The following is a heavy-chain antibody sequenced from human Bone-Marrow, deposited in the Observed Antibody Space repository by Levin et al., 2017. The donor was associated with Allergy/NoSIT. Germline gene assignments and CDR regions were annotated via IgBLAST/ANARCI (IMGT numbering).Heavy chain of an antibody. V-gene: IGHV3-7*01. CDR3: ARDAYCSKGICYTAFSGADY. CDR1: GFNFMKYW. D-gene: IGHD2-8*01. Sequence: GGSLRLSCAASGFNFMKYWMSWVRQAPGKGLEWVASINQDGSGRYYVDSVKGRFTISRDNANNSLFLQMDSLRAEDTAVYYCARDAYCSKGICYTAFSGADYWGQGTLVTVPS. J-gene: IGHJ4*02. CDR2: INQDGSGR.